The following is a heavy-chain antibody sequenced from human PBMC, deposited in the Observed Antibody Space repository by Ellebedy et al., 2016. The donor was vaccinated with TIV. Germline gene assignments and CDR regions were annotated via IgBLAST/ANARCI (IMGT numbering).Heavy chain of an antibody. CDR3: AKVASGSYAT. J-gene: IGHJ5*02. D-gene: IGHD1-26*01. CDR1: GFTFSTYA. V-gene: IGHV3-23*01. Sequence: GGSLRLSXAASGFTFSTYAMSWVRQAPGKGLEWVSVISGSGGSTFYADSVKGRFTISRDNSKNTLYLQMNSLRAEDTAVYYCAKVASGSYATWGQGTLVTVSS. CDR2: ISGSGGST.